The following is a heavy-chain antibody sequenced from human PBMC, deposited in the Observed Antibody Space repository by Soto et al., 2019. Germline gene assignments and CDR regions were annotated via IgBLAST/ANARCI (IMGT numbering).Heavy chain of an antibody. Sequence: QVQLVESGGGVVQPGRSLRLSCATSGITFSSLGMQWVRQAPGKGLEWVAVISYDGGNKYYADSVMGRFTISRDNSRSTLYLQMNSLRAEDTAVYYCANAQGSYFEYWGRGTLVTVSS. CDR3: ANAQGSYFEY. V-gene: IGHV3-30*18. D-gene: IGHD2-15*01. CDR1: GITFSSLG. J-gene: IGHJ2*01. CDR2: ISYDGGNK.